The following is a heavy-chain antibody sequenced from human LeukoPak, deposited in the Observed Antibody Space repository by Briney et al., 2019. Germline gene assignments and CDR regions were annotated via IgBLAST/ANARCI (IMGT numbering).Heavy chain of an antibody. CDR3: ARDKVGASNWFDP. D-gene: IGHD1-26*01. V-gene: IGHV3-74*01. J-gene: IGHJ5*02. CDR1: GFTFRTYW. Sequence: GGSLRLSCAASGFTFRTYWMHWVRQTPGQGLVWVSRINSDGSTTNYADSVKGRFTISRDNAKNSLYLQMNSLRAEDTAVYYCARDKVGASNWFDPWGQGTLVTVSS. CDR2: INSDGSTT.